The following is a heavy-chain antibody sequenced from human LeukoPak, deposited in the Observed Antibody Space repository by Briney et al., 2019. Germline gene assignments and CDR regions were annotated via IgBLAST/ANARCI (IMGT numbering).Heavy chain of an antibody. CDR2: MNPNSGNA. V-gene: IGHV1-8*03. CDR1: GYTFTSYD. J-gene: IGHJ6*03. Sequence: ASVKVSCKASGYTFTSYDINWVRQATGQGLEWMGWMNPNSGNAGYAQKFQGRVTITRNTSISTAYMELRSLRSEDTAVYYCARGYGYQLLDYHMDVWGKGTTVTVSS. CDR3: ARGYGYQLLDYHMDV. D-gene: IGHD2-2*01.